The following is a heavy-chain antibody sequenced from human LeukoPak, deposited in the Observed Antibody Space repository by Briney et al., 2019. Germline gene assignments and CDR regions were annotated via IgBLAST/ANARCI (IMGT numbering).Heavy chain of an antibody. Sequence: SETLSLTCIVSGGSLSSSYYWGWIRQPPGKGLEWIGSIYYSGSTYYNPSLKSRVTIPVDTSKNQFSLKLSSVTAADTAVYYCARHAGWELRFLQNWFDPWGQGTLVTVSS. J-gene: IGHJ5*02. CDR2: IYYSGST. D-gene: IGHD3-3*01. CDR3: ARHAGWELRFLQNWFDP. V-gene: IGHV4-39*01. CDR1: GGSLSSSYY.